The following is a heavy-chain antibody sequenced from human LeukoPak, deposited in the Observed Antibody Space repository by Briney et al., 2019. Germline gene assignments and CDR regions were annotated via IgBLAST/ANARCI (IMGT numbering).Heavy chain of an antibody. CDR2: IYYSGST. Sequence: SETLSLTCTVSGGSISSSSYYWGWIRQPPGKGLEWIGSIYYSGSTYYNPSLKSRVTISVDTSKNQFSLKLSSVTAADTAVYSCARDLGYFDYWGQGTLVTVSS. V-gene: IGHV4-39*07. J-gene: IGHJ4*02. CDR3: ARDLGYFDY. CDR1: GGSISSSSYY. D-gene: IGHD3-16*01.